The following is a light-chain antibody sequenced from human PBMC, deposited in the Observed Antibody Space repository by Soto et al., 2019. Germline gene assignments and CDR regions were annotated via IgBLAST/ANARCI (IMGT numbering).Light chain of an antibody. CDR2: GAS. V-gene: IGKV3-15*01. CDR3: QQYNIWPWT. CDR1: QSISST. J-gene: IGKJ1*01. Sequence: IVFTHSPGTLSFSPRQRSTLCFSSSQSISSTQLVWYQQRPGQAPSLLIFGASSRATGIPARFSGSGSGTEFTLTISSLQSDDFAVYYCQQYNIWPWTLGQGTKVDI.